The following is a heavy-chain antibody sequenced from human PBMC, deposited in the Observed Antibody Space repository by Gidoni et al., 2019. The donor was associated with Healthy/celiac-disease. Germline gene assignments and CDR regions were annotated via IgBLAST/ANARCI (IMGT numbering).Heavy chain of an antibody. V-gene: IGHV4-59*08. J-gene: IGHJ6*02. CDR3: ARLRRIVVVTATYYYYYGMDV. D-gene: IGHD2-21*02. CDR1: GGSISSYY. Sequence: QVQLQESGPGLVKPSETLSLTCPVSGGSISSYYWSWIRQPPGKGLEWIGYSYYSGSTNYNPSLKSRVTISVDTSKNQFSLKLSSVTAADTAVYYCARLRRIVVVTATYYYYYGMDVWGQGTTVTVSS. CDR2: SYYSGST.